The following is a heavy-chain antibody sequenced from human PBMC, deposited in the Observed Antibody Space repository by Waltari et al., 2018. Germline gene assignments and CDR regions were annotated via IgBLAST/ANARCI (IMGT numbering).Heavy chain of an antibody. CDR2: IYHSGST. Sequence: QVQLQESGPGLVKPSETLSLTCAVSGYSISSGYYWGWIRQPPGKGLEWIGSIYHSGSTYYNPSLKSRVTISVDTSKNQFSLKLSSVTAADTAVYYCAREQVLWFGERDYWGQGTLVTVSS. CDR1: GYSISSGYY. V-gene: IGHV4-38-2*02. CDR3: AREQVLWFGERDY. D-gene: IGHD3-10*01. J-gene: IGHJ4*02.